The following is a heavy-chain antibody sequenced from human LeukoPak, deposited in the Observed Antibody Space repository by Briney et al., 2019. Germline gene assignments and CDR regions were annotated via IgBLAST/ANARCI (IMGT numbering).Heavy chain of an antibody. D-gene: IGHD3-3*01. Sequence: PSETLSLTCTVSGGSISSYYWSWIRQPAGKGLEWIGRIYTSGSTNYNPSLKSRVTMSVDTSKNQFSLKLSSVTAADTAVYYCARDLAPYYDFWSGYYPPIYSHYYMDVWGKGTTVTVSS. J-gene: IGHJ6*03. CDR2: IYTSGST. CDR3: ARDLAPYYDFWSGYYPPIYSHYYMDV. CDR1: GGSISSYY. V-gene: IGHV4-4*07.